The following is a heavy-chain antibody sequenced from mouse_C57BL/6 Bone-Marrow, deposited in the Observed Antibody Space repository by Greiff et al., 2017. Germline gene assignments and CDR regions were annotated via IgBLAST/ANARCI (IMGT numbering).Heavy chain of an antibody. J-gene: IGHJ1*03. CDR3: ARSPLGRPWYFDV. Sequence: VQLVESGAELAKPGASVKLSCKASGYTFTSYWMHWVKQRPGQGLEWIGYINPSSGYTKYNQKFKDKATLTADKSSSTAYMQMSSLTYEDSAVYYCARSPLGRPWYFDVCGTGTTVTVSS. D-gene: IGHD6-1*01. CDR2: INPSSGYT. V-gene: IGHV1-7*01. CDR1: GYTFTSYW.